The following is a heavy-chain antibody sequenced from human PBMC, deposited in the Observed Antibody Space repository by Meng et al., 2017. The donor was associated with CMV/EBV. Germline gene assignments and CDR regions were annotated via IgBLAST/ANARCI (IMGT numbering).Heavy chain of an antibody. CDR1: GGAISSYY. CDR3: ARTLSYYLTWFDP. V-gene: IGHV4-59*01. J-gene: IGHJ5*02. Sequence: CSVSGGAISSYYWRWIRQPPGKGLEWIGYIYYSGSTNYSPSLKSRVTISVDTSKNQFSLKLSSVTAADTAVYYCARTLSYYLTWFDPWGQGTLVTVSS. CDR2: IYYSGST. D-gene: IGHD2/OR15-2a*01.